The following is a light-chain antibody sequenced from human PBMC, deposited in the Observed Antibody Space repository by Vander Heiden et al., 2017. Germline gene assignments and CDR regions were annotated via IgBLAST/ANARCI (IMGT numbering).Light chain of an antibody. CDR3: SSYAGNNNKV. J-gene: IGLJ1*01. V-gene: IGLV2-8*01. CDR2: EVT. CDR1: SSDVGGYEY. Sequence: QSALAQPPSASGSPGQSVAISCTGSSSDVGGYEYVSWYQQHPGKAPKLIIYEVTKRSSGVPDRFSGSKSGNTASLTVSGLQAEDEADYYCSSYAGNNNKVFGTGTKVT.